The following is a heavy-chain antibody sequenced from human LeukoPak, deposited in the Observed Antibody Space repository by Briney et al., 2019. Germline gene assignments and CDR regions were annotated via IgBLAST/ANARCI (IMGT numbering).Heavy chain of an antibody. D-gene: IGHD3-10*01. CDR3: AKPRGFGELFFDY. J-gene: IGHJ4*02. CDR1: GFTFRTTG. V-gene: IGHV3-30*18. CDR2: MSSDGINT. Sequence: GTSLRLSCATSGFTFRTTGVHWVRQGPGKGLEWVALMSSDGINTYYADSVKGRFTISRDNSKNTLYLQMNSLRAEDTAVYYCAKPRGFGELFFDYWGQGTLVTVSS.